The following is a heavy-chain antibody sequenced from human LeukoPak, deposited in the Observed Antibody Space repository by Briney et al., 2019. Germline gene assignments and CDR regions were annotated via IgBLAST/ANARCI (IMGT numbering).Heavy chain of an antibody. J-gene: IGHJ4*02. CDR2: TYYSGST. Sequence: SETLSLTCTVPGGSISSYYWSWIRQPPGKGLEWIGYTYYSGSTNYNPSLKSRVTISVDTSKNQFSLKLSSVTAADTAVYYCARDSVRLPFDYWGQGTLVTVSS. CDR1: GGSISSYY. V-gene: IGHV4-59*01. CDR3: ARDSVRLPFDY. D-gene: IGHD5-12*01.